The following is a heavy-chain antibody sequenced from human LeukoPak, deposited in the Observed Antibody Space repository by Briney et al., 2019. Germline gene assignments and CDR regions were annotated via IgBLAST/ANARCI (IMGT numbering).Heavy chain of an antibody. Sequence: SETLSLTCAVYGGSFSGYYWSWIRQPPGKGLEWIGEINHSGSTNYNPSLKSRVTISVDPSKNQFSLKLSSGTAADTAVYYCVRGAVVPAWNWFDPWGQGTLVTVSS. D-gene: IGHD2-2*01. CDR3: VRGAVVPAWNWFDP. CDR1: GGSFSGYY. J-gene: IGHJ5*02. CDR2: INHSGST. V-gene: IGHV4-34*01.